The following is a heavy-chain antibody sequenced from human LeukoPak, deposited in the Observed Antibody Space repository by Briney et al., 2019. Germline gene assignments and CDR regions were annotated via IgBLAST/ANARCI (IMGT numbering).Heavy chain of an antibody. Sequence: ASVKVSCRTSGYTFSDYYIHWLRQAPGQGHEWMGSVTPNNGGTNYAQSFQGRVTMTRDTSITTAYMELSGLRSDDTAVYYCASLDLVRGVPRDYWGQGTLVTVSS. J-gene: IGHJ4*02. CDR1: GYTFSDYY. V-gene: IGHV1-2*02. CDR3: ASLDLVRGVPRDY. D-gene: IGHD3-10*01. CDR2: VTPNNGGT.